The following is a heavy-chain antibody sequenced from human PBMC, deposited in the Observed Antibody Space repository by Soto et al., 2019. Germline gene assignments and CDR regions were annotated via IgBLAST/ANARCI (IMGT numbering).Heavy chain of an antibody. V-gene: IGHV1-2*02. J-gene: IGHJ4*02. CDR2: IGPKNGDT. Sequence: QVQLVQSGAEVKESGASVKVSCKASGYTFTGHYIHWVRQAPGQGFEWVGEIGPKNGDTRYAQKFQGRVPMTKDSSITTVYMELSNLSPDATAVYYCGRGRSGELVVFYWGQGTLVTVHS. CDR1: GYTFTGHY. D-gene: IGHD1-7*01. CDR3: GRGRSGELVVFY.